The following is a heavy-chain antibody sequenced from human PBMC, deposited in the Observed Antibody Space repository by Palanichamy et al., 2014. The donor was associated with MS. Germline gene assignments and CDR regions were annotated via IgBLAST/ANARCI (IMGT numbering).Heavy chain of an antibody. Sequence: QVQLQDGPRTGEASETLSLSCTVSGGSISSYYWSWIRQPPGKGLEWIGYIYYSGSTNYNPSLKSRVTISVDTSKNQXTLKLSAVTAADTAVYYCTRAVAGTMSAFDIWGQGTMVTVSS. D-gene: IGHD6-19*01. CDR1: GGSISSYY. CDR2: IYYSGST. V-gene: IGHV4-59*01. CDR3: TRAVAGTMSAFDI. J-gene: IGHJ3*02.